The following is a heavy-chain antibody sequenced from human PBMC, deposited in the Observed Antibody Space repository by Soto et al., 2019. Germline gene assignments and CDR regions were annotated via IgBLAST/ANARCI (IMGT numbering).Heavy chain of an antibody. V-gene: IGHV3-33*01. CDR1: GFTFSNYG. D-gene: IGHD3-10*01. J-gene: IGHJ4*02. CDR2: VWFDGSDK. Sequence: QVQLVESGGGVVQPGRSLRLSCAASGFTFSNYGMHWVRQAPGKGLEWVAVVWFDGSDKYYGDSVKGRFTISRDNSKDTLYLQMNSLRAEDTAVYYCARPGSINLIDYWGQGTLVIVSS. CDR3: ARPGSINLIDY.